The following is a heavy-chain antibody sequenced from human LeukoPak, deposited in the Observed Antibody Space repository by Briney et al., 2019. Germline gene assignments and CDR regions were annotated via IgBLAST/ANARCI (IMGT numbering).Heavy chain of an antibody. CDR3: ARDRGIVGTTGYYYIDV. V-gene: IGHV3-23*01. CDR1: GFTFSSYS. CDR2: IIGIVGNT. D-gene: IGHD1-26*01. Sequence: PGRSLRLSCAASGFTFSSYSISWVRQAPGKGLEWVSAIIGIVGNTYYTDSVKGRFTISRDNAKNSLYRQMNSLRAEDTAVYYCARDRGIVGTTGYYYIDVWGKGTTVTVSS. J-gene: IGHJ6*03.